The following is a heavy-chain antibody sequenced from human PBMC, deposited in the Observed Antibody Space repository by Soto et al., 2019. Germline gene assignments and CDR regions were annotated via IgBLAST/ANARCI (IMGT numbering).Heavy chain of an antibody. Sequence: ASVKVSCKASGGTFSSYAISWVRQAPGQGLEWMGGIIPIFGTANYAQKFQGRVTITADKSTSTAYMELSSLRSEDTAVYYCARGVGDFWSGYYTVWGYYYYGMDVWGQGTTLTVSS. CDR2: IIPIFGTA. V-gene: IGHV1-69*06. D-gene: IGHD3-3*01. J-gene: IGHJ6*02. CDR3: ARGVGDFWSGYYTVWGYYYYGMDV. CDR1: GGTFSSYA.